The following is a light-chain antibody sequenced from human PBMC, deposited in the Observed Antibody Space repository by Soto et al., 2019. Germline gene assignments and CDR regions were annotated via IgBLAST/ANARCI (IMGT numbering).Light chain of an antibody. Sequence: EIVLTQSPGTLSLSPGERATLSCRASQSLSSYLAWYQQKPGQAPRLLIYGASSRATGIPDRFSGSGSGTDFTLPFSRLEPEVFAVYSCQQYGSSLFGGGTKGEIK. J-gene: IGKJ4*01. CDR2: GAS. CDR3: QQYGSSL. CDR1: QSLSSY. V-gene: IGKV3-20*01.